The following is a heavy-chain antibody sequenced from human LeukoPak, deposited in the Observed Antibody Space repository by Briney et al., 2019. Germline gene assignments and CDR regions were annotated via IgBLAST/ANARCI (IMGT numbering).Heavy chain of an antibody. CDR2: IYHSGSI. CDR3: AKDRGANPPRDV. D-gene: IGHD1-26*01. Sequence: PSETLSLTCAVSGGSISSSNWWSWVRQFPGKGLEWIGEIYHSGSINYSPSLKSRVTISVDKSKNQFSLKLSSVTAEDTAVYYCAKDRGANPPRDVWGQGTTVTVSS. CDR1: GGSISSSNW. V-gene: IGHV4-4*02. J-gene: IGHJ6*02.